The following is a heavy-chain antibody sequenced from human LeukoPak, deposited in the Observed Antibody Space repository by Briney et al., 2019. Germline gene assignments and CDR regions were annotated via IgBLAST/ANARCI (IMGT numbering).Heavy chain of an antibody. D-gene: IGHD4-23*01. CDR3: ASDYGGNSPSYYYGMDV. V-gene: IGHV4-59*01. J-gene: IGHJ6*02. CDR1: GGSISSYY. CDR2: IYYSGST. Sequence: SETLSLTCTVSGGSISSYYWSWIRQPPGKGLEWIGYIYYSGSTNCNPSLKSRVTISVDTSKNQFSLKLSSVTAADTAVYYCASDYGGNSPSYYYGMDVWGQGTMVTVSS.